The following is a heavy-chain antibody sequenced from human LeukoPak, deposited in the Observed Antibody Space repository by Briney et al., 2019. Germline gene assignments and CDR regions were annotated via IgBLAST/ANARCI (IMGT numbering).Heavy chain of an antibody. J-gene: IGHJ4*02. CDR3: AKDSSSWYGGGFDY. V-gene: IGHV3-23*01. Sequence: PGGSLRLSCAASGFTFSSYAMSWVRQAPGKGLEWVSAISGSCGSTYYADSVKGRFTISRDNSKNTLYLQMNSLRAEDTAVYYCAKDSSSWYGGGFDYWGQGTLVTVSS. CDR2: ISGSCGST. CDR1: GFTFSSYA. D-gene: IGHD6-13*01.